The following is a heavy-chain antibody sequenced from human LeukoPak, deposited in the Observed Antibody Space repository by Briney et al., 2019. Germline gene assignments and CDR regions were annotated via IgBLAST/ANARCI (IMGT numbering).Heavy chain of an antibody. D-gene: IGHD4-17*01. J-gene: IGHJ4*02. CDR1: AFTFSSYG. CDR2: ISYDGSNK. V-gene: IGHV3-30*18. Sequence: HPGGSLRLSCAASAFTFSSYGMHWVRQAPGKGLEWVAVISYDGSNKYYADSVKGRFIISRDNSKNTLYLQMNSLRAEDTAVYYCAKDYYGDYYFDYWGQGTLVTVPS. CDR3: AKDYYGDYYFDY.